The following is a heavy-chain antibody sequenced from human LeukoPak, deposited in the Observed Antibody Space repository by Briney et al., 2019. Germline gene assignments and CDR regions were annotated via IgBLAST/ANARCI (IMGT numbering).Heavy chain of an antibody. D-gene: IGHD6-19*01. Sequence: GGSLRLSCAASGFTFSSYGMSWVRQAPGKGLEWVSAISGSGGSTYYADSVKGRFTISRDNSKNTLYLQMNSLRAEDTAVYYCARAGSRQWLVDLFDYWGQGTLVTVSS. CDR3: ARAGSRQWLVDLFDY. CDR2: ISGSGGST. V-gene: IGHV3-23*01. J-gene: IGHJ4*02. CDR1: GFTFSSYG.